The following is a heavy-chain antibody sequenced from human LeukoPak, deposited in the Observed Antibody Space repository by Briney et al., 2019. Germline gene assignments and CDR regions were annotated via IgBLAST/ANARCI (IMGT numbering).Heavy chain of an antibody. V-gene: IGHV1-2*06. Sequence: GASVKVSCKASGYTFTGYYMHWVRQAPGQGLEWMGRINPNSGGTNYAQKFQGRVTMTRDTSISTAYMELSRLTSDATAVYYCASLSRYNWNYALGYWGQGTLVTVSS. CDR3: ASLSRYNWNYALGY. J-gene: IGHJ4*02. CDR2: INPNSGGT. CDR1: GYTFTGYY. D-gene: IGHD1-7*01.